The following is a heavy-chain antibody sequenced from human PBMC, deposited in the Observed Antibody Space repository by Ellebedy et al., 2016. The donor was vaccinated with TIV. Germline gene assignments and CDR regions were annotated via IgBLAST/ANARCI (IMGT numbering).Heavy chain of an antibody. CDR3: SRGDSGYSYGFRPFDY. J-gene: IGHJ4*02. V-gene: IGHV3-53*01. D-gene: IGHD5-18*01. Sequence: PGGSLRLSCAASGFTVSSNYMSWVRQAPGKGLDWVSVIYSGCGTYYADSVKGRFTISRDNSKNTLYLQMNSLRAEDTAVYYRSRGDSGYSYGFRPFDYWGQGTLVTVSS. CDR1: GFTVSSNY. CDR2: IYSGCGT.